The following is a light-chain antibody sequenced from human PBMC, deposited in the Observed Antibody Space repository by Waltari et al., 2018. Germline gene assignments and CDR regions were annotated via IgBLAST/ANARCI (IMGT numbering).Light chain of an antibody. CDR1: QSFTRY. J-gene: IGKJ1*01. Sequence: IVLTQSPGPLSLSPGERATLSCRASQSFTRYLAWYQHRPGQAPRLLIYDASTRAAGVADRFSGSGSGTDFSLTISRLEPEDFAVYYCQHYVSLPVTFGQGTRVEIK. CDR2: DAS. CDR3: QHYVSLPVT. V-gene: IGKV3-20*01.